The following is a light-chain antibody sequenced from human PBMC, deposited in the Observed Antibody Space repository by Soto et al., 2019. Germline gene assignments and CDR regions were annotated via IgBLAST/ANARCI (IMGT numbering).Light chain of an antibody. CDR2: GAS. V-gene: IGKV3-15*01. CDR1: QSINMN. Sequence: EMGMSPSPATRSLSPGDRYALPWRAMQSINMNLAWYQQKPAQAPRLLIYGASTRATGLPARSSGSGSGNEFTITLSSLQSEDFPLYYRQQYIRSPLTVGGATKVELK. J-gene: IGKJ4*01. CDR3: QQYIRSPLT.